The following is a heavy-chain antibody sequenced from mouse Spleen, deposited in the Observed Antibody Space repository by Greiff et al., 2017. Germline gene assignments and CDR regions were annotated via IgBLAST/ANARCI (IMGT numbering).Heavy chain of an antibody. Sequence: QVQLQQPGAELVRPGSSVKLSCKASGYTFTSYWMHWVKQRPIQGLEWIGNIDPSDSETHYNQKFKDKATLTVDKSSSTAYMQLSSLTSEDSAVYYCAIQGDDRYEAWFAYWGQGTLVTVSA. CDR1: GYTFTSYW. J-gene: IGHJ3*01. D-gene: IGHD2-14*01. CDR3: AIQGDDRYEAWFAY. CDR2: IDPSDSET. V-gene: IGHV1-52*01.